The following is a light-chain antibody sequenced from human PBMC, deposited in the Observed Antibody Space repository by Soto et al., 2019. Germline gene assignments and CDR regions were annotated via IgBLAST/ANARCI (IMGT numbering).Light chain of an antibody. CDR2: KVS. V-gene: IGKV2-30*02. CDR3: MQGTHWPPT. CDR1: QSLVHSDGNTY. Sequence: DVVLTQSPVSLPVPLGQPASISCRSTQSLVHSDGNTYFNWFHQRAGQSPRRLIYKVSNRDSGVPDRFYASGSGTDFTLTISRVEAEDVGVYYCMQGTHWPPTFGQGTKLEIK. J-gene: IGKJ2*01.